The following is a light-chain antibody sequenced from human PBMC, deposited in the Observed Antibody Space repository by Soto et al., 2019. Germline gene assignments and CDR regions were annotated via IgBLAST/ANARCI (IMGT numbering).Light chain of an antibody. CDR2: SAS. V-gene: IGKV1-12*01. CDR1: QGFSTW. CDR3: QQANSFPRT. J-gene: IGKJ4*01. Sequence: DIQMTQSPSSVSASVGDRVTITCRASQGFSTWLAWYRRKPGRAPELLIYSASSLHSGVPSRFIGSGSGTDFTITISSLQPEDFATYYCQQANSFPRTFGGGTEVEIK.